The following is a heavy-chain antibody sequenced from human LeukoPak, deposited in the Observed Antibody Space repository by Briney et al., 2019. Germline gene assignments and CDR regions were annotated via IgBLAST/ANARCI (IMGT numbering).Heavy chain of an antibody. Sequence: SVKVSCKASGGTFSSYAISWVRQAPGQGLEWMGGIIPIFGTANYAQKFQGRVTITADEPTSTAYIELSSLRSEDTAVHYCARDRQYSSRWYGDYFDYWGQGTLATVSS. J-gene: IGHJ4*02. V-gene: IGHV1-69*13. CDR3: ARDRQYSSRWYGDYFDY. CDR1: GGTFSSYA. D-gene: IGHD6-19*01. CDR2: IIPIFGTA.